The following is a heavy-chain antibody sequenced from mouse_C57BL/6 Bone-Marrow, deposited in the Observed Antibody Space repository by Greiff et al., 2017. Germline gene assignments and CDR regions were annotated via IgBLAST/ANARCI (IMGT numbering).Heavy chain of an antibody. CDR2: MHPNGGSP. CDR3: ARSYDYDDYTMDY. CDR1: GYTFTNYW. J-gene: IGHJ4*01. V-gene: IGHV1-64*01. D-gene: IGHD2-4*01. Sequence: VQLQQPGAELVKPGASVKLSCKASGYTFTNYWMHWVQQRPGQGLEWIGMMHPNGGSPDYNEKFKSEATLSVDKSYRTAYMELSSLTSEDSAVYYCARSYDYDDYTMDYWGQGTSVTVSS.